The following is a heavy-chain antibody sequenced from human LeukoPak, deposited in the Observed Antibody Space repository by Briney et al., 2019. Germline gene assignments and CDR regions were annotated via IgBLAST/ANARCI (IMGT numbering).Heavy chain of an antibody. CDR3: ARDLGYCSGGSCYPTAYYFDY. CDR1: GYTFTGYY. J-gene: IGHJ4*02. Sequence: ASAKVSCKASGYTFTGYYMHWVRQAPGQGLEWMGWINPNSGGTNYAQKFQGRVTMTRDTSISTAYMELSRLRSDDTAVYYCARDLGYCSGGSCYPTAYYFDYWGQGTLVTVSS. D-gene: IGHD2-15*01. CDR2: INPNSGGT. V-gene: IGHV1-2*02.